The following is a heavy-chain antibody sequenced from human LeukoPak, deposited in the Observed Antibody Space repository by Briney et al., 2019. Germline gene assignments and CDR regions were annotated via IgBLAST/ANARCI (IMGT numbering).Heavy chain of an antibody. V-gene: IGHV4-61*01. J-gene: IGHJ4*02. Sequence: PSETLSLTCTVSGGSVNSGNYYWNWIRQPPGKGLEWIGYIYYSGSTNYNPSLKSRVTISVDTSKNQFSPKLSSVTAADTAVYYCARDRSGWYFDYWGQGTLVTVSS. CDR1: GGSVNSGNYY. CDR3: ARDRSGWYFDY. D-gene: IGHD6-19*01. CDR2: IYYSGST.